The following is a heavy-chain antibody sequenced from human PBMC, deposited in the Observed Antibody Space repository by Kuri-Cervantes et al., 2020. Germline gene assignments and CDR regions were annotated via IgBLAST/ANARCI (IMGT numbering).Heavy chain of an antibody. D-gene: IGHD5-24*01. CDR1: GGSVNSGVYY. J-gene: IGHJ4*02. CDR2: VFYSGST. CDR3: ARGGYNTPFDY. Sequence: SETLSLTCTVSGGSVNSGVYYWAWIRQPPGKGLEWIATVFYSGSTYYNPSLKSRVTISVDTSKNQFSLEVSSVTAADTAVYYCARGGYNTPFDYWGQGTLVTVSS. V-gene: IGHV4-39*07.